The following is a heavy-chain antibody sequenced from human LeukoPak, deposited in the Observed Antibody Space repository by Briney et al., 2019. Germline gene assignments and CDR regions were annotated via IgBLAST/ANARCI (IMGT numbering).Heavy chain of an antibody. CDR3: AGGTIAAARFDP. V-gene: IGHV1-69*05. Sequence: SVKVSCKASGGTFSSYAISWVRQAPGQGLEWMGGIIPIFGTANYAQKFQGRVTITTDESTSTAYMELRSLSSEDTAVYYCAGGTIAAARFDPWGQGTLVTVSS. CDR1: GGTFSSYA. CDR2: IIPIFGTA. D-gene: IGHD6-13*01. J-gene: IGHJ5*02.